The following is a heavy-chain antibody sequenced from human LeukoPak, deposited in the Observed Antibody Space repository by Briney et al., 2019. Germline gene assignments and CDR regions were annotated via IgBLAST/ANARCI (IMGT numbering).Heavy chain of an antibody. V-gene: IGHV3-11*01. CDR2: ISSSGSTI. CDR1: GFTFSDYY. Sequence: GGSLRLSCAASGFTFSDYYMSWIRQAPGKGLEWVSYISSSGSTIYYADSVKGRFTISRDNAKNSLYLQMNSLRAEDTAVYYCARYYYDSGGYYAGYYFDYWGQGTLVTVSS. J-gene: IGHJ4*02. CDR3: ARYYYDSGGYYAGYYFDY. D-gene: IGHD3-22*01.